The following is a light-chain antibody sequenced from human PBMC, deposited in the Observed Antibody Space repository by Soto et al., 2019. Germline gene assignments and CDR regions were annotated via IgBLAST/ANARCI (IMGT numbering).Light chain of an antibody. CDR2: YST. CDR3: QQRNVWPPIT. J-gene: IGKJ5*01. CDR1: QSIHTA. Sequence: VLTQSPATLSPSAGERATLSCRVCQSIHTAFASYQQQSREPPRLVLYYSTLRAHGVPARFGGSRSATEFTLTIITLLPADFAVYYCQQRNVWPPITFGQGTRLEIK. V-gene: IGKV3-11*01.